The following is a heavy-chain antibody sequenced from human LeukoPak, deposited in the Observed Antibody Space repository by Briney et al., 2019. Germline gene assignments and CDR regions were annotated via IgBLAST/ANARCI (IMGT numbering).Heavy chain of an antibody. CDR1: GFTFSSYA. J-gene: IGHJ4*02. Sequence: PGRSLRLSCAASGFTFSSYAIHWVRQAPGKGLEWLTVISYDGVNTYYTDSVKGRFNISRDNSKNALYLQMNSLRAEDTAVYYCARDDMRWFTMILVGTFDYWGQGTLVTVSS. D-gene: IGHD3-22*01. CDR2: ISYDGVNT. V-gene: IGHV3-30-3*01. CDR3: ARDDMRWFTMILVGTFDY.